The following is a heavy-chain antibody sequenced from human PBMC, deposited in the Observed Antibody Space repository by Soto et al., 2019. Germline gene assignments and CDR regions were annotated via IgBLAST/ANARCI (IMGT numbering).Heavy chain of an antibody. CDR1: GYTFTGYY. D-gene: IGHD2-15*01. CDR3: ARAGYCSGGSCYSVAYFDY. Sequence: ASVKVSCKASGYTFTGYYMHWVRQAPGLGLEWMGWINPNSGGTNYAQKFQGRVTMTRDTSISTAYMELSRLRSDDTAVYYCARAGYCSGGSCYSVAYFDYWGQGTLVTVSS. CDR2: INPNSGGT. V-gene: IGHV1-2*02. J-gene: IGHJ4*02.